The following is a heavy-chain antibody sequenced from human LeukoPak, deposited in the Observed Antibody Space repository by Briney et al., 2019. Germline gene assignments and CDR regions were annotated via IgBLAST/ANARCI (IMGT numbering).Heavy chain of an antibody. CDR3: AVGAYQLLSYYFDY. CDR2: IYYSGST. CDR1: GGSISSCGYY. J-gene: IGHJ4*02. D-gene: IGHD2-2*01. V-gene: IGHV4-31*03. Sequence: SQTLSLTCTVSGGSISSCGYYWSWIRQHPGKGLEWIGYIYYSGSTYYNPSLKSRVTISVDTSKNQFSLKLSSVTAADTAVYYCAVGAYQLLSYYFDYWGQGTLVTVSS.